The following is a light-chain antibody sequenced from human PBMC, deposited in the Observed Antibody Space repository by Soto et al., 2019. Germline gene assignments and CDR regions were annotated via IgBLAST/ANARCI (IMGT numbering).Light chain of an antibody. V-gene: IGKV3-15*01. CDR3: HHYNNWPFT. CDR1: QSVYSN. Sequence: EIVMTQSPATPSVSPGERATLSCRASQSVYSNLARSQQKPGQAPRPLIYGACTRGTGIPASFSGSGSGTELTLTISSLQSEDFAGYYCHHYNNWPFTFGPGTKVDNK. J-gene: IGKJ3*01. CDR2: GAC.